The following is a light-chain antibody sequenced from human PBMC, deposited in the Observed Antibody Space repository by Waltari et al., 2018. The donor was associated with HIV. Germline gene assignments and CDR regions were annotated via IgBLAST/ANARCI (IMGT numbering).Light chain of an antibody. V-gene: IGLV2-11*01. CDR2: DVS. J-gene: IGLJ1*01. Sequence: QSALTQPRSVSGSPGQSVPISCTGTSSAVGGYNSVSWYQQPPGKAPKLMIYDVSKRPSGVPDRFSGSKSGNTASLTISGLQAEDEADYYCCSYAGSYTFGVFGTGTKVTVL. CDR3: CSYAGSYTFGV. CDR1: SSAVGGYNS.